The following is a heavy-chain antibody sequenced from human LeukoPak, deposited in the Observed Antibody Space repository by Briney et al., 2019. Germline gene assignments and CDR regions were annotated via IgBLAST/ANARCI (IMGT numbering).Heavy chain of an antibody. CDR1: GFTFSKFA. Sequence: GRSLRLSCAAAGFTFSKFAMHWVRQAPGKGLEWVAVVSYDGSYKYYADSVKGRFTISRDNSKNTLYLQMNSLRAEDTAVYYCAKDPRSAEGARPGAYYYYYMDVWGKGTTVTVSS. V-gene: IGHV3-30*04. J-gene: IGHJ6*03. D-gene: IGHD1-26*01. CDR3: AKDPRSAEGARPGAYYYYYMDV. CDR2: VSYDGSYK.